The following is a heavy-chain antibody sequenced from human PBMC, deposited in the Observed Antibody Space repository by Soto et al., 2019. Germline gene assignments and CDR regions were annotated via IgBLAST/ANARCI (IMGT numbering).Heavy chain of an antibody. CDR3: ARDFWWLSGFYGVRFDP. Sequence: SVKVSCKASGGTFSSYAISWVRQAPGQGLEWMGGIIPIFGTANYAQKFQGRVTITADESTSTAYMELSSLRSEDTAVYYCARDFWWLSGFYGVRFDPWGQGTLVTVSS. J-gene: IGHJ5*02. D-gene: IGHD2-8*02. V-gene: IGHV1-69*13. CDR2: IIPIFGTA. CDR1: GGTFSSYA.